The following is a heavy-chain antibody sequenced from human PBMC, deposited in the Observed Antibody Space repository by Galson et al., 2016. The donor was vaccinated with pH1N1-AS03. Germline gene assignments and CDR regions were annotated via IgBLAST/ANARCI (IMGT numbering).Heavy chain of an antibody. V-gene: IGHV3-48*02. D-gene: IGHD3-22*01. Sequence: SLRLSCAASGFTFSSYSMNWVRQAPGKGLEWVSYISSSSSTIYYADSVKGRFTISRDNAKNSLYLQMNSLRDEDTAVYYCARAAYDRTEDYYSHFDKWGQGTLVTVSS. CDR2: ISSSSSTI. J-gene: IGHJ4*02. CDR3: ARAAYDRTEDYYSHFDK. CDR1: GFTFSSYS.